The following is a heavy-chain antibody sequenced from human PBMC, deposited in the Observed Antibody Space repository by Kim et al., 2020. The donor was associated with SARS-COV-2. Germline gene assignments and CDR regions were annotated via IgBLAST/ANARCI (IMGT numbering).Heavy chain of an antibody. J-gene: IGHJ4*02. D-gene: IGHD2-2*01. CDR1: GGSISSGGYY. V-gene: IGHV4-31*03. Sequence: SETLSLTCTVSGGSISSGGYYWSRIRQHPGKGLEWIGYIYYSGSTYYNPSLKSRVTISVDTSKNQFSLKLSAVTAADTAVYYCARAEYCSSTSCYVHPQEPYYFDSWGQRTLVTVSS. CDR3: ARAEYCSSTSCYVHPQEPYYFDS. CDR2: IYYSGST.